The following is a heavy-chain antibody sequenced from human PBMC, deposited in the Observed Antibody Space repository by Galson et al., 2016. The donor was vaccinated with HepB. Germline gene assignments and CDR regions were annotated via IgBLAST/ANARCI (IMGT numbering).Heavy chain of an antibody. J-gene: IGHJ5*01. CDR1: GASLGLSGYH. CDR2: TYYGKDN. D-gene: IGHD1-14*01. CDR3: ARGRITMASEDTRWFDS. V-gene: IGHV4-61*08. Sequence: SETLSLTCTVSGASLGLSGYHWAWIRQPAGKGLEWMAHTYYGKDNRYNPSLKSRVTMSIDTTTNEMSLTLRSVTAADTAVYYCARGRITMASEDTRWFDSWGQGSLVAVSS.